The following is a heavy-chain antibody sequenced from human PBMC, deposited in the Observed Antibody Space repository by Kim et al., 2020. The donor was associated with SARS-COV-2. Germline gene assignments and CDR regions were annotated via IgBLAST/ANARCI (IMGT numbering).Heavy chain of an antibody. CDR1: GGSFSGYY. CDR3: ARGAYCGGDCYRWAFDI. Sequence: SETLSLTCAVYGGSFSGYYWSWIRQPPGKGLEWIGEINHSGSTNYNPSLKSRVTISVDTSKNQFSLKLSSVTAADTAVYYCARGAYCGGDCYRWAFDIWGQGTMVTVSS. CDR2: INHSGST. J-gene: IGHJ3*02. V-gene: IGHV4-34*01. D-gene: IGHD2-21*02.